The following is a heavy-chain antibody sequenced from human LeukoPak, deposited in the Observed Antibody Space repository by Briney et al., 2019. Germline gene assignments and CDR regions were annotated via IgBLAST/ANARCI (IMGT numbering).Heavy chain of an antibody. J-gene: IGHJ6*03. D-gene: IGHD2-15*01. Sequence: SETLSLTSTVSGGSISSYYWRWIRQPPGKGLECLGHIYYSGSTNYIPSLKSRVTISVDTSKNQFSLKLSSVTAADTAVYYCARERIHYYYYYMDVWGKGTTVTISS. V-gene: IGHV4-59*01. CDR3: ARERIHYYYYYMDV. CDR2: IYYSGST. CDR1: GGSISSYY.